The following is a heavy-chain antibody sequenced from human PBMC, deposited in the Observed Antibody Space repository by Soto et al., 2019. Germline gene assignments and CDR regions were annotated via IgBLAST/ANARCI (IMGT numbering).Heavy chain of an antibody. V-gene: IGHV5-51*01. D-gene: IGHD5-18*01. CDR2: IYPGDSNT. J-gene: IGHJ6*02. CDR1: GYSFTSYW. CDR3: YGMDV. Sequence: GESLKISCKGSGYSFTSYWIGWVRQMPGKGLEWMGIIYPGDSNTRYSPSLQGQVTISVTAADTAVYYCACIFSGGYSYGFYYYGMDVWGQGTTVTVSS.